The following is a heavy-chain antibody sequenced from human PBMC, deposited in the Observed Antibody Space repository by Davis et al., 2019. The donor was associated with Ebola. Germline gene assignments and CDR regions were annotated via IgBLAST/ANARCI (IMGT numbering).Heavy chain of an antibody. CDR1: GYTFTNYA. D-gene: IGHD2-2*01. CDR3: ARDGISVVVDRGMDV. Sequence: ASVKVSCKASGYTFTNYAVSWVRQAPGQGLEWMGWISGYNGNTNYVENLQGRVTMTTDTSTSTAYMELRSLRSADTAVYYCARDGISVVVDRGMDVWGKGTTVTVSS. V-gene: IGHV1-18*01. CDR2: ISGYNGNT. J-gene: IGHJ6*04.